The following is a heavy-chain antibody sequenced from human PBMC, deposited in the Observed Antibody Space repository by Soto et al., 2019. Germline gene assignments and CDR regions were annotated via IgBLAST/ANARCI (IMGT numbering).Heavy chain of an antibody. CDR3: ARLNRLRNDAFDI. D-gene: IGHD3-16*01. CDR1: GGSISSDYYS. CDR2: IYHGGST. Sequence: QGQLQESGSGLLKPSETLSLTCAVSGGSISSDYYSWSWIRQPPGKDLEWIGYIYHGGSTYYNPSLRSGDTLSVDTSKNHFSLRLTSVTAADTAGYSCARLNRLRNDAFDIWGQGTLVAVSS. J-gene: IGHJ3*02. V-gene: IGHV4-30-2*01.